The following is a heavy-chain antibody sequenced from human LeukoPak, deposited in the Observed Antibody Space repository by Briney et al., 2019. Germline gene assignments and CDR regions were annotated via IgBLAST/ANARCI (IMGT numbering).Heavy chain of an antibody. CDR1: GFTFRNFA. J-gene: IGHJ5*01. CDR2: ISGGATST. V-gene: IGHV3-23*01. CDR3: AKSYGDS. D-gene: IGHD4-17*01. Sequence: PGGSLRLSCAASGFTFRNFAMTWVRQAPGKGLDWVSAISGGATSTYYADSVKGRFTISRDNSNSTVYLQLSSLRAEDTAVYHCAKSYGDSWGQGTLVTVSS.